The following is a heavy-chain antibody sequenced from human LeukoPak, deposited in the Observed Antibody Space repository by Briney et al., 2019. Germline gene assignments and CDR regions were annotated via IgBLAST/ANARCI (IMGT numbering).Heavy chain of an antibody. CDR2: IYYSGST. J-gene: IGHJ3*02. CDR3: ARVIPSIVAYYAFDI. D-gene: IGHD6-6*01. Sequence: SETLSLTCTVSGGSISSYYWSWIRQPSGKGLEWIGYIYYSGSTNYNPSLKSRVTISVDTSKNQFSLKLSSVTAADTAVYYCARVIPSIVAYYAFDIWGQGTMVTVSS. CDR1: GGSISSYY. V-gene: IGHV4-59*01.